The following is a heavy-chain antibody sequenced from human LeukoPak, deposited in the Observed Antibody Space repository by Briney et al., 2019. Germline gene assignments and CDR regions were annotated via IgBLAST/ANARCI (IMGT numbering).Heavy chain of an antibody. J-gene: IGHJ4*02. V-gene: IGHV1-69*10. CDR1: GGTFSSYA. D-gene: IGHD1-26*01. Sequence: ASVKVSCKASGGTFSSYAISWVRQAPGQGLEWMGWMNPNSGNTGYAQKFQGRVTITADKSTSTAYMELSSLRSEDTAVYYCAIGTYSRTPSFDYWGQGTLVTVSS. CDR3: AIGTYSRTPSFDY. CDR2: MNPNSGNT.